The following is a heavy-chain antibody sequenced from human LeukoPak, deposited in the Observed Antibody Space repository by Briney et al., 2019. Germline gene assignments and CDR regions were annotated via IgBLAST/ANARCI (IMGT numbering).Heavy chain of an antibody. V-gene: IGHV4-4*07. CDR2: IYTSGST. CDR1: DYSISSANY. CDR3: AREGSYCSGGSCRGFFSDY. Sequence: PSETLSLTCTVSDYSISSANYWAWIRQPAGGGLEWIGRIYTSGSTNYNPSLKSRVTMSVDTSKNQFSLKLSSVTAADTAVYYCAREGSYCSGGSCRGFFSDYWGQGTLVTVSS. J-gene: IGHJ4*02. D-gene: IGHD2-15*01.